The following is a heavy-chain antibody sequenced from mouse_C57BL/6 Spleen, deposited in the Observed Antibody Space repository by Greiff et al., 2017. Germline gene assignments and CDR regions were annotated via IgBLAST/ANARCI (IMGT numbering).Heavy chain of an antibody. CDR2: IDPSDSET. Sequence: QVQLQRPGAELVRPGSSVKLSCKASGYTFTSYWMHWVKQRPIQGLEWIGNIDPSDSETHYNQKFKDKATLTVDKSSSTAYMQLSSLTSEDSAVYYCARPLGYGSSYLFDYWGQGTTLTVSS. J-gene: IGHJ2*01. V-gene: IGHV1-52*01. D-gene: IGHD1-1*01. CDR1: GYTFTSYW. CDR3: ARPLGYGSSYLFDY.